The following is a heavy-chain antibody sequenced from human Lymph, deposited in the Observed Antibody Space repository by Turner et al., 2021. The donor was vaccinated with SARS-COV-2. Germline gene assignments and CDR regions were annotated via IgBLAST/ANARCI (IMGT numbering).Heavy chain of an antibody. Sequence: EVQLVESGGGLVKPGGSLRLSCAASGFTFSSYSMNWVRQAPGKGLEWVSSISSSSSYIYYADSVKGRFTISRDNAKNSLNLQMNSLRAEDTAVYYCARDLQPFLFYGMDVWGQGTTVTVSS. CDR1: GFTFSSYS. J-gene: IGHJ6*02. D-gene: IGHD1-1*01. CDR2: ISSSSSYI. CDR3: ARDLQPFLFYGMDV. V-gene: IGHV3-21*01.